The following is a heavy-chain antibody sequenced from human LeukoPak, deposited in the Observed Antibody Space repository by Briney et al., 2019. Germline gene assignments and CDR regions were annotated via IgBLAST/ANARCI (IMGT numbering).Heavy chain of an antibody. CDR1: GGSFSGYY. D-gene: IGHD3-10*01. V-gene: IGHV4-34*01. Sequence: KTSETLSLTCAVYGGSFSGYYWSWIRQPPGKGLEWGGEINHSGSTNYNPSLKSRVTISVDTSKNQFSLKLSSVTAADTAVYYCARGLVRGLRTTNWLDPWGQGTLVTVSS. J-gene: IGHJ5*02. CDR2: INHSGST. CDR3: ARGLVRGLRTTNWLDP.